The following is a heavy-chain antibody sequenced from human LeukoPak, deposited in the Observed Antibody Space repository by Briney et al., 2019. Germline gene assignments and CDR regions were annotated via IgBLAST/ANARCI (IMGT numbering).Heavy chain of an antibody. CDR3: AMVGIWHYYDSSGRYFDY. Sequence: SETLSLTCAVYGGSFSGYYWSWIRQPAGKGLEWIGRIYTSGSTNYNPSLKSRVTMSVDTSKNQFSLKLSSVTAADTAVYYCAMVGIWHYYDSSGRYFDYWGQGTLVTVSS. CDR2: IYTSGST. J-gene: IGHJ4*02. D-gene: IGHD3-22*01. V-gene: IGHV4-59*10. CDR1: GGSFSGYY.